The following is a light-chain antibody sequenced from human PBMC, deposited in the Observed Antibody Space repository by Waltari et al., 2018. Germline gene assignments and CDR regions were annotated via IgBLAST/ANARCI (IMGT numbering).Light chain of an antibody. Sequence: QSALTQPPSASGSPGQSVTISCPGTSSDIGGYHYVCWYQQHPGKAPKLMIYEVTKRPSGVPDRFSGSRSGNTASLTVSGLQAEDEADYYCMSYAGSNTWVFGGGTKLTVL. CDR1: SSDIGGYHY. CDR2: EVT. CDR3: MSYAGSNTWV. V-gene: IGLV2-8*01. J-gene: IGLJ3*02.